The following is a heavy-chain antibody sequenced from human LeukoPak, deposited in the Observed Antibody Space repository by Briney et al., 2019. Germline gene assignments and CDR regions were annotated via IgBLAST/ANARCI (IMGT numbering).Heavy chain of an antibody. V-gene: IGHV3-23*01. D-gene: IGHD5-18*01. CDR1: GFTFSSYA. Sequence: GGSLRLSCAASGFTFSSYAMSWVRQAPGKGVEWVSAISGSGGTTYYADSVKGRLTTSRENPKNTLYLPMNSLRAEETAVYYCAKDTGVYSYMYFFDYWGQGTLVTVPS. CDR3: AKDTGVYSYMYFFDY. J-gene: IGHJ4*02. CDR2: ISGSGGTT.